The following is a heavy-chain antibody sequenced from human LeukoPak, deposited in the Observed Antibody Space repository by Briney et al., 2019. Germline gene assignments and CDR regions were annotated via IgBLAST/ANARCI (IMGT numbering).Heavy chain of an antibody. J-gene: IGHJ6*02. CDR3: ASTYCGGDCYSPVYYYYGMDV. D-gene: IGHD2-21*02. Sequence: SETLSLTCTVSGGSISSYYWSWIRQPPGKGLEWIGYIYYSGSTNYNPSLKSRVTISVDTSKNQFSLKLSSVTAADTAVYYCASTYCGGDCYSPVYYYYGMDVWGQGTTVTVSS. CDR2: IYYSGST. V-gene: IGHV4-59*01. CDR1: GGSISSYY.